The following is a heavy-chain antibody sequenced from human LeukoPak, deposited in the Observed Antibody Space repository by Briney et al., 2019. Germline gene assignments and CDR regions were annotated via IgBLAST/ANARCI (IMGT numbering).Heavy chain of an antibody. CDR1: GGTFSSYA. CDR2: IIPIFGTA. CDR3: ARDHSNYYGSGSYPY. J-gene: IGHJ4*02. Sequence: GASVKVSCKASGGTFSSYAISWVRQAPGQGLEWMGGIIPIFGTANYAQKFQGRVTITADESTSTAYMELSSLRSEDTAVYYCARDHSNYYGSGSYPYWGQGTLVTVSS. V-gene: IGHV1-69*13. D-gene: IGHD3-10*01.